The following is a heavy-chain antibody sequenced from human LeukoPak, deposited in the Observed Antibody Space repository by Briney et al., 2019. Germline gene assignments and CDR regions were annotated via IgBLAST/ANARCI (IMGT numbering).Heavy chain of an antibody. D-gene: IGHD1-20*01. V-gene: IGHV3-33*01. CDR1: GFTFSSYG. CDR3: AINPRYNWNDGADY. CDR2: IWYDGSNK. J-gene: IGHJ4*02. Sequence: GGSLRLSCAASGFTFSSYGMHWVRQAPGKGLEWVAVIWYDGSNKYYADSVKGRFTISRDNSKNTLYLQMNSLRAEDTAVYYCAINPRYNWNDGADYWGQGTLVTVSS.